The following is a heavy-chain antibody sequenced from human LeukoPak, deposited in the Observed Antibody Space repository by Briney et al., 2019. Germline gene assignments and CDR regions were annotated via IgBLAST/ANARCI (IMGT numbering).Heavy chain of an antibody. CDR1: GFTFSSYS. V-gene: IGHV3-21*01. Sequence: GGSLRLSCAASGFTFSSYSMNWVRQAPGKGLEWVSSISSSSSYIYYADSVKGRFTISRDNAKNSLYPQMNSLRAEDTAVYYCARVDSGYSGYGPFLNWGQGTLVTVSS. CDR3: ARVDSGYSGYGPFLN. D-gene: IGHD5-12*01. J-gene: IGHJ4*02. CDR2: ISSSSSYI.